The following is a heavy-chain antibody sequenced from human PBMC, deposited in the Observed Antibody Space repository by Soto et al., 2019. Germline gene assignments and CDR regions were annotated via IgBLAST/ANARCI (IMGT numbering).Heavy chain of an antibody. CDR1: GGTFSSYA. Sequence: SVKVSCKASGGTFSSYAISWARQAPGQGLEWMGGIIPIFGTANYAQKFQGRVTITADESTSTAYMELSSLRSEDTAVYYCARDGLGYCSGGSCWFDPWGQGTLVTVSS. J-gene: IGHJ5*02. CDR3: ARDGLGYCSGGSCWFDP. D-gene: IGHD2-15*01. CDR2: IIPIFGTA. V-gene: IGHV1-69*13.